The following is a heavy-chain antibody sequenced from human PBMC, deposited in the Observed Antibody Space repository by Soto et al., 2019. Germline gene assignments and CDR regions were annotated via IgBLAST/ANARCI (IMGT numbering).Heavy chain of an antibody. J-gene: IGHJ4*02. CDR1: GGSISSGGYS. V-gene: IGHV4-30-2*01. CDR2: IYHSGSP. CDR3: AGGPGVARNY. D-gene: IGHD5-12*01. Sequence: QLQLQESGSGLVKPSQTLSLTCAVSGGSISSGGYSWSWIRQPPGKGLEWIGYIYHSGSPYYNPSLTGRVTMSVDRPKNQFSLKLSSVTAADTAVYYCAGGPGVARNYWGQGTLITVSS.